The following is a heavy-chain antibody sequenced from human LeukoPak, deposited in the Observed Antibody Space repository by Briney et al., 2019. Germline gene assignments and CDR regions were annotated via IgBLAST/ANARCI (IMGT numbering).Heavy chain of an antibody. D-gene: IGHD2-2*01. CDR1: GCSFTSYW. CDR3: ARQPCSSTSCYYYYYYMDV. CDR2: IYPGDSDT. V-gene: IGHV5-51*01. J-gene: IGHJ6*03. Sequence: GASLKISFKGSGCSFTSYWIGWVRRMPGKGLEWMGIIYPGDSDTRYSPSFQGQVTISADKSISTAYLQWSSLKASDPAMYYCARQPCSSTSCYYYYYYMDVWGKGTTVTVSS.